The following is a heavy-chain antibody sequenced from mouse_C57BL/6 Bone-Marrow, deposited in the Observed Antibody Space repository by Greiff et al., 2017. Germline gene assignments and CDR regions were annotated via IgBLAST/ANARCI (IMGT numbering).Heavy chain of an antibody. CDR2: IYPRSGNT. J-gene: IGHJ2*01. V-gene: IGHV1-81*01. Sequence: QVQLQQSGAELARPGASVKLSCKASGYTFTSYGISWVKQRTGQGLEWIGEIYPRSGNTYYNEKFKGKATMTADKSSSTAYMELRSLTSEDSAVYFGFIYYGKGYYFDYWGQGTTLTVSS. D-gene: IGHD2-1*01. CDR3: FIYYGKGYYFDY. CDR1: GYTFTSYG.